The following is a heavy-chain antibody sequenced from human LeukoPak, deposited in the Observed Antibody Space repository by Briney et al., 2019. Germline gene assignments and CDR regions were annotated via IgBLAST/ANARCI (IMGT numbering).Heavy chain of an antibody. Sequence: GGSLRLSCAASGFTFSSYSMNWVRQAPGKGLEWVSSISGSSSYIYYGDSVKGRFTISRDNAKNSLFLQMNSLRAEDTAVYYCARAVVRGVTVPADAFDIWGQGTMATVSS. D-gene: IGHD3-10*01. V-gene: IGHV3-21*01. J-gene: IGHJ3*02. CDR2: ISGSSSYI. CDR3: ARAVVRGVTVPADAFDI. CDR1: GFTFSSYS.